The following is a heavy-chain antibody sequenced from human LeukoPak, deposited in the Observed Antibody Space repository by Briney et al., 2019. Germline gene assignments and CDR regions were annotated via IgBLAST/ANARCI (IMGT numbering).Heavy chain of an antibody. CDR3: ATYSSSNGREFQY. V-gene: IGHV3-48*04. Sequence: PGGSLRLSCAASGFTFSSYAMSWVRQAPGKGLEWLSYILHNSATIYYANSVKGRFTISRDNAKNSLYLQMNSLRAEDTAVYYCATYSSSNGREFQYWGQGTLVTVSS. D-gene: IGHD2-2*01. CDR2: ILHNSATI. CDR1: GFTFSSYA. J-gene: IGHJ1*01.